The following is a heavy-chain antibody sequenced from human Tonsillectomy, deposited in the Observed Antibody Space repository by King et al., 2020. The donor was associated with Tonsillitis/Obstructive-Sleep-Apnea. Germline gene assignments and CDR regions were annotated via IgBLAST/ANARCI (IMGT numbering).Heavy chain of an antibody. CDR2: IDWDDDK. CDR1: GFSLSTSGMC. V-gene: IGHV2-70*11. CDR3: ARAQYQKYYYYMDV. Sequence: TLKESGPALVKPPQTLTLTCTFSGFSLSTSGMCVSWIRQPPGKALEWLARIDWDDDKYYSTSLKTRLTISKDTSKNQVVLTMTNMDPVDTATYYCARAQYQKYYYYMDVWGKGTTVTVSS. J-gene: IGHJ6*03. D-gene: IGHD2-2*01.